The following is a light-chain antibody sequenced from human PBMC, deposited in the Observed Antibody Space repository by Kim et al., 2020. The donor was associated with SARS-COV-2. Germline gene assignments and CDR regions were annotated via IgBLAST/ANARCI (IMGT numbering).Light chain of an antibody. V-gene: IGKV3-15*01. J-gene: IGKJ2*01. CDR1: RSVDSH. CDR2: AAS. CDR3: QHYNDWPPYT. Sequence: IMMTQSPATLSVSPGEGATLSCRASRSVDSHLAWYQQKPGQAPRLLIYAASTRATGVPARFSGGGAGTEFNLTISSLQFEDFALYYCQHYNDWPPYTFGQGTKLEI.